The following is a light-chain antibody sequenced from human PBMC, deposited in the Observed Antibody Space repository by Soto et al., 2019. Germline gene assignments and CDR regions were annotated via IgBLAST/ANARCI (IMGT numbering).Light chain of an antibody. CDR1: QSLSSTF. CDR3: QQYGSSPLT. V-gene: IGKV3-20*01. Sequence: EIVLTQSPGTLSLSPGERATLSCRASQSLSSTFFSWYQQKRGQAPRLLIYGASNRATGITDRFSGSGSGTDFTLTINRLEPEDFAVYYCQQYGSSPLTFGQGTKVEIK. J-gene: IGKJ1*01. CDR2: GAS.